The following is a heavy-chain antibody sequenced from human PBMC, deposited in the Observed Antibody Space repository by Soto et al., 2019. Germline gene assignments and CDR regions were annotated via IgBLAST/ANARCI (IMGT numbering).Heavy chain of an antibody. CDR1: GYTFIGYY. D-gene: IGHD3-10*01. V-gene: IGHV1-2*04. CDR3: ARVGGGLASLGYYGMDV. Sequence: ASVKVSCKASGYTFIGYYIHWVRQAPGQGLEWMGWINPNSGGTNYAQRFQGWVTVTRDRSISTAYMELSRLKSDDTAVYSCARVGGGLASLGYYGMDVWGQGTTVTVSS. J-gene: IGHJ6*02. CDR2: INPNSGGT.